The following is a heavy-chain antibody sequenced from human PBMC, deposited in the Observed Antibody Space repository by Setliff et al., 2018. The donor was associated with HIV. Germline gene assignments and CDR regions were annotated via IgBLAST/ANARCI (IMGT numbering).Heavy chain of an antibody. CDR1: GGSISSSSYY. V-gene: IGHV4-39*07. CDR3: ARQTAITMIVVVIGRYFDY. CDR2: YYYSGNT. J-gene: IGHJ4*02. Sequence: SETLSLTCTVSGGSISSSSYYWGWIRQPPGKGLEWIGDYYYSGNTYYNPSLKSRVTISVDTSKNQFSLKLSSVTAADTAVYYCARQTAITMIVVVIGRYFDYWGQGTLVTVSS. D-gene: IGHD3-22*01.